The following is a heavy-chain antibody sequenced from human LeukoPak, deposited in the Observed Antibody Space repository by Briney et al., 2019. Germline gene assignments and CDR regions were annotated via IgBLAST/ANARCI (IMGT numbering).Heavy chain of an antibody. J-gene: IGHJ4*02. D-gene: IGHD4-17*01. CDR3: ARAEAVHDYGDYFDY. Sequence: GASVKVSCKASGGTFSSYAISWVRQAPGQGLEWMGGIIPIFGTANYAQKFQGRVTITADESTSTAYMELSSLRSEDTAVYYCARAEAVHDYGDYFDYWGQGTLVTVSS. CDR1: GGTFSSYA. CDR2: IIPIFGTA. V-gene: IGHV1-69*13.